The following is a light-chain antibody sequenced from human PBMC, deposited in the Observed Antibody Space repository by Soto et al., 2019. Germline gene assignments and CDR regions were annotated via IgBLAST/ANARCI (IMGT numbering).Light chain of an antibody. CDR1: QSVSSSY. J-gene: IGKJ5*01. CDR3: QQYGRA. Sequence: IVLTQCPGTLSLSPGERATLSCRASQSVSSSYLAWYQQKPGQAPRLLIYGASSRATGIPDRFSGSGSGTDFTLTISRLEPEDFAVYYCQQYGRAFGQGTRLEIK. V-gene: IGKV3-20*01. CDR2: GAS.